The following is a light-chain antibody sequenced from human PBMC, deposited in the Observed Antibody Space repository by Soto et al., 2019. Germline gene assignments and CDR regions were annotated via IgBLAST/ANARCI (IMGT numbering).Light chain of an antibody. Sequence: IQMTQSPPSLPASVGYRVTITCRASQGIRHDLGLYQQKAGKAPKLLIFDASSLKSGVPSIFSGSGSVTAFTLTIRRLKPDDFATYYCQKYDSFSVWKCGNGTRGDLK. CDR3: QKYDSFSVWK. V-gene: IGKV1-17*01. CDR2: DAS. J-gene: IGKJ1*01. CDR1: QGIRHD.